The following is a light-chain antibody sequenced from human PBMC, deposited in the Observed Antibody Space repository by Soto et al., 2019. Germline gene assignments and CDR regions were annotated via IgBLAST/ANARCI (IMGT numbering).Light chain of an antibody. CDR3: QTWGTGIVV. V-gene: IGLV4-69*01. Sequence: QSVLTQSPSASASLGASVKLTCTLSSGHSSYAIAWHQQQPEKGPRYLMKLNSDGSHSKGDRIPDRFSGSSSGAERYLTISSLQSEDEADYYCQTWGTGIVVFGGGTKVTVL. CDR1: SGHSSYA. J-gene: IGLJ2*01. CDR2: LNSDGSH.